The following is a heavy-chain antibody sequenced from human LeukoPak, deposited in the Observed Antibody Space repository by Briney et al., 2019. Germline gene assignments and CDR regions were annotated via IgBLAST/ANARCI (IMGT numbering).Heavy chain of an antibody. CDR2: INHSGST. Sequence: SETLSLTCAVYGGSFSGYYWSWIRQPPGKGLEWIGEINHSGSTNYNPSLKGRVTISVDTSKNQFSLKLSSVTAADTAVYYCARKTGEIVVADYWGQGTLVTVSS. D-gene: IGHD3-22*01. CDR1: GGSFSGYY. CDR3: ARKTGEIVVADY. V-gene: IGHV4-34*01. J-gene: IGHJ4*02.